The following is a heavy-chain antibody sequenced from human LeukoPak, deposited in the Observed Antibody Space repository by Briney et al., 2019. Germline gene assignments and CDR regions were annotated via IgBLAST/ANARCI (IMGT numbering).Heavy chain of an antibody. V-gene: IGHV3-9*01. D-gene: IGHD6-19*01. Sequence: GGSLRLSCAASGFTFDDYAMHWVRQAPGKGLEWVSGISWNSGSIGYADSVKGRFTISRDNAKNSLYLQMNSLRAEDTAVYYCARGIAVAGTRGYWGQGTLVTVSS. CDR2: ISWNSGSI. J-gene: IGHJ4*02. CDR3: ARGIAVAGTRGY. CDR1: GFTFDDYA.